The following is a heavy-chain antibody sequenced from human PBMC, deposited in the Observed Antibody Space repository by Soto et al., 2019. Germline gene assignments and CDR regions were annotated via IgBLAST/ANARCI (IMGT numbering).Heavy chain of an antibody. CDR2: ISGSGGST. Sequence: EVQLLESGGGLVQPGGSLRLSCAASGFTFSSYAMSWVRQAPGKGLEWVSAISGSGGSTYYADSVKGRFTISRDNSKNTLYLQMNSLRAEETAVYYCAYSSGWHVGWLDYWGQGTLVTVSS. D-gene: IGHD6-19*01. J-gene: IGHJ4*02. CDR1: GFTFSSYA. CDR3: AYSSGWHVGWLDY. V-gene: IGHV3-23*01.